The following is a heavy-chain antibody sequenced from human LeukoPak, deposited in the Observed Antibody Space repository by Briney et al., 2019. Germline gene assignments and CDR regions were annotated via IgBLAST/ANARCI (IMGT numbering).Heavy chain of an antibody. CDR1: GFTFSDAW. Sequence: HPGGSLRLSCAASGFTFSDAWMRWVRQAPGKGLEWVPVIYSGGSTYYADSVKGRFTISRDNSKNTLYLQMNSLRAEDTAVYYCARGSVTTGPFGMDVWGQGTTVTVSS. V-gene: IGHV3-66*01. D-gene: IGHD5-18*01. CDR3: ARGSVTTGPFGMDV. CDR2: IYSGGST. J-gene: IGHJ6*02.